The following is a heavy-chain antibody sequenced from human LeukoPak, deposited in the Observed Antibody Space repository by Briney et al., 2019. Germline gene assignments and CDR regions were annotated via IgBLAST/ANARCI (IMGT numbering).Heavy chain of an antibody. D-gene: IGHD6-25*01. Sequence: SVKVSCKASGSTFSSYAISWVRQAPGQGLEWMGGIIPIFGTANYAQKFQGRVTITADGSTSTAYMELSSPRSEDTAVYYCARCGSGVENWFDPWGQGTLVTVSS. CDR1: GSTFSSYA. V-gene: IGHV1-69*13. CDR3: ARCGSGVENWFDP. CDR2: IIPIFGTA. J-gene: IGHJ5*02.